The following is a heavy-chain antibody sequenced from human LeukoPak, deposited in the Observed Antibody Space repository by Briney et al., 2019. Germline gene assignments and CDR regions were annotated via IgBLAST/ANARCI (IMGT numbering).Heavy chain of an antibody. Sequence: GSLRLSCAASGFTFSSYAMSWVRQAPGKGLEWVSAISGSGGSTYYADSVKGRFTISRDNSKNTLYLQMNSLRAEDTAVYYCARDDCSGGSCYLDYWGQGTLVTVSS. D-gene: IGHD2-15*01. J-gene: IGHJ4*02. CDR2: ISGSGGST. CDR3: ARDDCSGGSCYLDY. CDR1: GFTFSSYA. V-gene: IGHV3-23*01.